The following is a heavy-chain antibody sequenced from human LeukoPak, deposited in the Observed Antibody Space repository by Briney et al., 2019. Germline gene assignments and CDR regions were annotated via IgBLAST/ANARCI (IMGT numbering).Heavy chain of an antibody. J-gene: IGHJ4*02. CDR2: ISSSSSYI. Sequence: GGSLRLSCAASGFTFSSYSMNWVRQAPGKGLEWVSSISSSSSYIYYADSVKGRFTISRDNAKNSLYLQMNSLRAEDTAVYYCARVVDRAVAGKLFDYWGQGTLVTVSS. CDR3: ARVVDRAVAGKLFDY. D-gene: IGHD6-19*01. CDR1: GFTFSSYS. V-gene: IGHV3-21*01.